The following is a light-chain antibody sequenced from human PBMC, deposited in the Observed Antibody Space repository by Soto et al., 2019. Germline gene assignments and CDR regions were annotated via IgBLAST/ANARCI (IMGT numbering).Light chain of an antibody. V-gene: IGLV2-23*01. CDR1: SSDVGSYNL. J-gene: IGLJ2*01. Sequence: QSALTQPASVSGSPGQSITISCTGTSSDVGSYNLVSWYQQHPGKAPKLMIYEGSKRPSGVSNRFSGSKSGNTASLTISGLQAEDEADYYCCSYAGSSGKVFGGGTKVTVL. CDR3: CSYAGSSGKV. CDR2: EGS.